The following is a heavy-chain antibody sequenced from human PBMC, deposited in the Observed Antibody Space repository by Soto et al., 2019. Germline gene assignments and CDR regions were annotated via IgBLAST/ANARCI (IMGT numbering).Heavy chain of an antibody. CDR1: GDTFTSYA. D-gene: IGHD3-22*01. V-gene: IGHV1-3*01. J-gene: IGHJ4*02. CDR3: ARVGPAHYYDSSGYYSPLDY. Sequence: ASVKVSCKASGDTFTSYAMHWVRQAPGQRLEWMGGINAGYGNTNYSQKFQGRVTITGGKSTSTAYMELSSLRSEDTAVYYCARVGPAHYYDSSGYYSPLDYWGQGTLVTV. CDR2: INAGYGNT.